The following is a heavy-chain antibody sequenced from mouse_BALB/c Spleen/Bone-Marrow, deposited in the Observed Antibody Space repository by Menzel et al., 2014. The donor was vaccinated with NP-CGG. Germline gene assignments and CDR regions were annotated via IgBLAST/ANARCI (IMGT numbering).Heavy chain of an antibody. V-gene: IGHV5-12-1*01. CDR2: ISSGGGST. CDR3: ARHEDGYYDAMDY. CDR1: GFAFSSYD. Sequence: EVKLMESGGGLVKPGGSLKLSCAASGFAFSSYDMSWVRQTPEKRLEWVAYISSGGGSTYYPDTVKGRFTISRDNAKNTLYLQMSSPKSEDTAMYYCARHEDGYYDAMDYWGQGTSVTVSS. J-gene: IGHJ4*01. D-gene: IGHD2-3*01.